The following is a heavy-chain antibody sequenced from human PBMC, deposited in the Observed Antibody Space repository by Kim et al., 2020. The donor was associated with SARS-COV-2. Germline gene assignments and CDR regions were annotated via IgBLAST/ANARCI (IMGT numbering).Heavy chain of an antibody. V-gene: IGHV1-46*01. J-gene: IGHJ4*02. CDR1: GYTFTSYY. CDR3: ARGLVYDSSGYYYFDY. Sequence: ASVKVSCKASGYTFTSYYMHWVRQAPGQGLEWMGIINPSGGSTSYAQKFQGRVTMTRDTSTSTVYMEVSSLRSEDTAVYYCARGLVYDSSGYYYFDYWGQGTLVTVSS. CDR2: INPSGGST. D-gene: IGHD3-22*01.